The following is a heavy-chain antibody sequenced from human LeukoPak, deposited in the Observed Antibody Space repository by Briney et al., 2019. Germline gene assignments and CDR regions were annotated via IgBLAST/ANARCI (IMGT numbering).Heavy chain of an antibody. CDR2: INPSGGST. CDR3: ARSPPGQTAALSDGMDV. V-gene: IGHV1-46*01. CDR1: GYTFTSYY. Sequence: GASVKVSCKASGYTFTSYYMHWVRQAPGQGLEWMGIINPSGGSTSYAQKFQGRVTMTRDTSTSTVYMELSSLRSKDTAVYYCARSPPGQTAALSDGMDVWGQGTTVTVSS. J-gene: IGHJ6*02. D-gene: IGHD6-13*01.